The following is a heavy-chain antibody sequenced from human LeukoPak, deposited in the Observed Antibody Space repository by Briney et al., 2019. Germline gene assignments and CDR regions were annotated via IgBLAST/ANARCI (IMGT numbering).Heavy chain of an antibody. J-gene: IGHJ6*02. CDR1: GFTFSSYW. CDR2: ISSSRSTI. CDR3: ARDEYCSGGRCYYYGMDV. V-gene: IGHV3-48*01. D-gene: IGHD2-15*01. Sequence: GGSLRLSCAASGFTFSSYWMSWVRQAPGKGLECVSYISSSRSTISYADSVKGRFTISRDNAKNSLYLQMNSLRVEDTAVYYCARDEYCSGGRCYYYGMDVWGQGTTVTVAS.